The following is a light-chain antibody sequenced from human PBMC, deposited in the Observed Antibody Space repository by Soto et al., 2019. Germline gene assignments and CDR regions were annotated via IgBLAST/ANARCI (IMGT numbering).Light chain of an antibody. CDR2: DNN. CDR1: SSNIGNNY. J-gene: IGLJ1*01. CDR3: GKWDSSLSAYV. V-gene: IGLV1-51*01. Sequence: QSVLTQPPSVSAAPGQKVTISCSGSSSNIGNNYVSWYQQVPGTAPKLLIYDNNKRPSGIPDRFSGSKSGTSATLGITGLQTGDEADYYCGKWDSSLSAYVFGTGTKVTVL.